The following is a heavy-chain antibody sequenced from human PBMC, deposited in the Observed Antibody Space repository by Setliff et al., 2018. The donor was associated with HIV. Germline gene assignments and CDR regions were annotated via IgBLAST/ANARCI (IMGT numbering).Heavy chain of an antibody. J-gene: IGHJ4*02. Sequence: GESLKISCKGSGYSFTSYWISWVRQMPGKGLEWMGRIDPSDSYTNYSPSFQGHVTISADKSINTAYLQWSSLKASDTAIYFCARLDTAMNPRCFDNWGQGTLVTVSS. CDR1: GYSFTSYW. CDR2: IDPSDSYT. D-gene: IGHD5-18*01. CDR3: ARLDTAMNPRCFDN. V-gene: IGHV5-10-1*01.